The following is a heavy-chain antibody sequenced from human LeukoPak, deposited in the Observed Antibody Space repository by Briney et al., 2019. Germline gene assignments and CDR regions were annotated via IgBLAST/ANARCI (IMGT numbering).Heavy chain of an antibody. CDR2: TYDSGNT. J-gene: IGHJ4*02. CDR1: GGSISSSAYS. Sequence: SETLSLTCTVSGGSISSSAYSWGWIRQPPGKGLDWIGNTYDSGNTYYNPSLKSRVTISVDTSKNQFSLKLSSVTAADTAVYYCARDPSAYSSGWYFNFDYWGQGTLVTVSS. V-gene: IGHV4-39*07. CDR3: ARDPSAYSSGWYFNFDY. D-gene: IGHD6-19*01.